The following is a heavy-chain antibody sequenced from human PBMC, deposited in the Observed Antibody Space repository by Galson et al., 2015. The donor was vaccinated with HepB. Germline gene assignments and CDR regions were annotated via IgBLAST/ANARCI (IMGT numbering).Heavy chain of an antibody. D-gene: IGHD3-22*01. CDR3: ARAWYYHDSSGFYIDN. CDR1: GFSLRTSAMC. J-gene: IGHJ4*02. V-gene: IGHV2-70*11. CDR2: VDWDDDK. Sequence: PALVKPTQTLTLTCTFSGFSLRTSAMCLSWIRQPPGKALEWLARVDWDDDKYYSPSLKPRLTISADTSKNQVLLTMTNMDPVDTATYYCARAWYYHDSSGFYIDNWGQGTLVTVSS.